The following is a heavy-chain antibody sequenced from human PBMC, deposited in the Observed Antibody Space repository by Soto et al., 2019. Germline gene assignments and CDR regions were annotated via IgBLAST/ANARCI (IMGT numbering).Heavy chain of an antibody. D-gene: IGHD3-16*02. CDR2: IRGSATTT. CDR3: ARELSQGGYGLDV. V-gene: IGHV3-23*01. CDR1: GFTFRNYA. Sequence: PGGSLRLSCVASGFTFRNYAMSWVRQAPGKGLEWVSAIRGSATTTYYADSVEGRFTISRDNSKNTLYLQMNSLRAEDTAVYYCARELSQGGYGLDVWGQGTTVTVSS. J-gene: IGHJ6*02.